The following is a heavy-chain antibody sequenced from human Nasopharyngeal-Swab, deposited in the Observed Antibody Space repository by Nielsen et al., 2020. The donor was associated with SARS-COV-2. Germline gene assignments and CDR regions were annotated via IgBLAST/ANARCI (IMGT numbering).Heavy chain of an antibody. J-gene: IGHJ6*03. Sequence: SVQVSCKTSGGTFSSYGISWFRQPPGQGLEWMGGIIPILPITNYAQKFQDRVTITADKSTSTAYMELSSLRSEDTAAYYCARGGWLRKDYYYSYYYMDVWGKGTTVTVTS. D-gene: IGHD5-24*01. CDR3: ARGGWLRKDYYYSYYYMDV. CDR2: IIPILPIT. V-gene: IGHV1-69*10. CDR1: GGTFSSYG.